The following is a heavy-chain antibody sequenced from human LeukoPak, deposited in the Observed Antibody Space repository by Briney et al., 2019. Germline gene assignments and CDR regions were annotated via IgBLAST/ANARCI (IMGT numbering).Heavy chain of an antibody. CDR3: ARDLYYYDSSGYAPWDAFDI. CDR1: GFTVSSNY. CDR2: IYSGGST. J-gene: IGHJ3*02. Sequence: GGSLRLSCAASGFTVSSNYMSWVRQAPGKGLEWVSVIYSGGSTYYADSVKGRFTISRDNSKNTLYLQMNSLRAEDTAVYYCARDLYYYDSSGYAPWDAFDIWGQGTMVTVSS. V-gene: IGHV3-66*01. D-gene: IGHD3-22*01.